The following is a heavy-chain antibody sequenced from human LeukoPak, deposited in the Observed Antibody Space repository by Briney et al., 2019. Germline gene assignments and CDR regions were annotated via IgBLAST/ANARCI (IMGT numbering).Heavy chain of an antibody. J-gene: IGHJ4*02. CDR3: ARAGITVTQYYFDY. CDR1: GFTVSSNE. Sequence: PGGSLRLSCAASGFTVSSNEMSWVRQAPGKGLEWVSSISSSSSYIYYADSVKGRFTISRDNAKNSLYLQMNSLRAEDTAVYYCARAGITVTQYYFDYWGQGTLVTVSS. CDR2: ISSSSSYI. V-gene: IGHV3-21*01. D-gene: IGHD4-17*01.